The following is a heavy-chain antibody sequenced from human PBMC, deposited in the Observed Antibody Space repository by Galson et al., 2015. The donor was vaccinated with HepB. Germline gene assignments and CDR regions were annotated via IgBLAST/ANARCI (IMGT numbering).Heavy chain of an antibody. J-gene: IGHJ3*02. CDR1: GYTFTSYG. CDR2: ISAYNGHT. V-gene: IGHV1-18*04. CDR3: AREDAFDI. Sequence: SVKVSCKASGYTFTSYGISWVRQAPGQGLEWMGWISAYNGHTSFAQKLQGRVTMTTDTFTSTAYMELRSLRSDDTAVYYCAREDAFDIWGQGTMVTVSS.